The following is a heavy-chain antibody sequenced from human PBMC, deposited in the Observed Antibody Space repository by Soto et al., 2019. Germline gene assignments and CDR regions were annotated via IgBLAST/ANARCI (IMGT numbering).Heavy chain of an antibody. CDR3: TRHTWCTGGDCYKNAFDI. V-gene: IGHV3-73*01. Sequence: GGSLRLSCAASGVTFSASAMHWVRQASGKGLEWVGRIRSKPNSYATEYAASVKGRFTISRDDSKNTAYLQMNSLKTEDTAVYYCTRHTWCTGGDCYKNAFDIWGQGTMVTVSS. CDR1: GVTFSASA. CDR2: IRSKPNSYAT. D-gene: IGHD2-21*02. J-gene: IGHJ3*02.